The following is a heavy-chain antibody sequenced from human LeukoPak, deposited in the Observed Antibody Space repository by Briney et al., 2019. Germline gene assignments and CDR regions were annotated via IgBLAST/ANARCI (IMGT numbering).Heavy chain of an antibody. CDR1: GFAFSSYS. Sequence: GGSLRLSCAASGFAFSSYSMNWVRQAPGKGLEWVSSISSSSSYIYYADSVKGRFTISRDNAKNSLYLQMNSLRAEDTAVYYCARDGARGSPQQAFDIWGQGTMVTVSS. CDR2: ISSSSSYI. J-gene: IGHJ3*02. D-gene: IGHD1-26*01. V-gene: IGHV3-21*01. CDR3: ARDGARGSPQQAFDI.